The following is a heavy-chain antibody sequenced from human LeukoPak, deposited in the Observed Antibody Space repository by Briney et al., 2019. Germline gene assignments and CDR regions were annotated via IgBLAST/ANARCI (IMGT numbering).Heavy chain of an antibody. CDR2: ITSSGSTI. CDR3: ARRVGSTGLVY. CDR1: GFTFSSYE. Sequence: GGSLRRSCAASGFTFSSYEMNWVRQAPGKGLQWVSYITSSGSTIYYADSVKGRFTISRDNAKTSLYLQMNSLRAEDTAAYYCARRVGSTGLVYWSQGTLVTVSS. V-gene: IGHV3-48*03. D-gene: IGHD2-8*02. J-gene: IGHJ4*02.